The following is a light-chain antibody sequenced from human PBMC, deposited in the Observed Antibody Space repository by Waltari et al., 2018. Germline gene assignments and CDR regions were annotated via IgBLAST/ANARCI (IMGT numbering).Light chain of an antibody. CDR3: SSYTTSRTLV. J-gene: IGLJ1*01. CDR2: EVS. Sequence: QSALTQPASVSGSPGQSITISCTGTSSDVGYYNCVSWYQQQPDKAPKLMIYEVSNRPSGVSNRFSGSKSGNTASLTISGLQAEDEADYFCSSYTTSRTLVFGTGTKVTVL. V-gene: IGLV2-14*01. CDR1: SSDVGYYNC.